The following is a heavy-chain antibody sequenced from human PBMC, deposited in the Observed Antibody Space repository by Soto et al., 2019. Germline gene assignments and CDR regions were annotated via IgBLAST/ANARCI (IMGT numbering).Heavy chain of an antibody. CDR1: GGSISSSNW. Sequence: SETLSLTCAVSGGSISSSNWWSWVRQPPGKGLEWIGEIYYSGSTNYNPSLKSRVTISVDKSKNQFSLKLSSVTAADTAVYYCARDHDYGDYGVFDYWGQGTLVTVSS. D-gene: IGHD4-17*01. V-gene: IGHV4-4*02. CDR2: IYYSGST. J-gene: IGHJ4*02. CDR3: ARDHDYGDYGVFDY.